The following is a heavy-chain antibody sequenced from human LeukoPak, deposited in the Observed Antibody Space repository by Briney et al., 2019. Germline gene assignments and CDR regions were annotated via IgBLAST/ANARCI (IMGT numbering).Heavy chain of an antibody. CDR1: GGSINTYY. CDR3: ARHVLENCSSTSCYADAFDI. J-gene: IGHJ3*02. D-gene: IGHD2-2*01. CDR2: IYTSGST. Sequence: SETLSLTCTVSGGSINTYYWTWIRQPAGRGLEWIGRIYTSGSTNYNPSLKSRVTISVDTSKNQFSLKLSSVTAADTAVYYCARHVLENCSSTSCYADAFDIWGQGTMVTVSS. V-gene: IGHV4-4*07.